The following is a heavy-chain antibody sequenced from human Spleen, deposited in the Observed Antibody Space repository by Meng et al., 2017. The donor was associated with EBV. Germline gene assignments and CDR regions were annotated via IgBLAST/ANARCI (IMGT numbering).Heavy chain of an antibody. J-gene: IGHJ4*02. D-gene: IGHD3-16*01. V-gene: IGHV1-46*01. CDR2: INPTGGST. CDR1: GYSLTHLS. CDR3: VREVLTPRDY. Sequence: VQLLRSGGEGERPCGSGKVSCKVSGYSLTHLSMLWVRQAPGQGLEWMGIINPTGGSTNYAQKFQGRVTMTRDTSTTTVYMELSSLRSEDTAVYYCVREVLTPRDYWGQGTLVTVSS.